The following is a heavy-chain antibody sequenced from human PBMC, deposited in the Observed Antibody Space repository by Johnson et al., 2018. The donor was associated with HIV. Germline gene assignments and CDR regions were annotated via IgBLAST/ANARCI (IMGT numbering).Heavy chain of an antibody. D-gene: IGHD6-13*01. J-gene: IGHJ3*01. CDR2: LYSGGNT. CDR1: GSSVSDSY. V-gene: IGHV3-66*01. Sequence: VRLVESGGGLVQPAGSLRLSCAASGSSVSDSYLTWVRQAPGQGLEWVSVLYSGGNTYYADSVRGSFTISRDTSKNTLYLQMSSLKVEDTALYYCARDGESQQLPLGDALDVWGRGTMVIVSS. CDR3: ARDGESQQLPLGDALDV.